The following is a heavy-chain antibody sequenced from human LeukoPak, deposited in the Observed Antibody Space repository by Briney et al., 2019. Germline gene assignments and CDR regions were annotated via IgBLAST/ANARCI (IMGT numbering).Heavy chain of an antibody. CDR1: GGSFSGYY. CDR3: ARGGAARLHFQN. Sequence: SETLSLTCAVYGGSFSGYYWSWIRQPPGKGLEWIGYIYHSGSTNYNPSLQSRVTISVDTSKNQFSLNLNSVTAADTAVYYCARGGAARLHFQNWGQGTLVTVSS. CDR2: IYHSGST. J-gene: IGHJ1*01. V-gene: IGHV4-59*01. D-gene: IGHD6-6*01.